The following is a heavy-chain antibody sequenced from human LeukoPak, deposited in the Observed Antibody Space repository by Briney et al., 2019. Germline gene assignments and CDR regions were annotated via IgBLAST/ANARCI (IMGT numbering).Heavy chain of an antibody. V-gene: IGHV5-51*01. Sequence: GESLKISCKGSGYSFTSYWIGWVRQMPGKGLEWMGIIYPGDSDTRYSPSFQGQVTISADKSISTAYLQWSSLKASDTAMYYCARRGYSGYDPPYYYYYMDVWGKGTTVTVSS. D-gene: IGHD5-12*01. J-gene: IGHJ6*03. CDR1: GYSFTSYW. CDR3: ARRGYSGYDPPYYYYYMDV. CDR2: IYPGDSDT.